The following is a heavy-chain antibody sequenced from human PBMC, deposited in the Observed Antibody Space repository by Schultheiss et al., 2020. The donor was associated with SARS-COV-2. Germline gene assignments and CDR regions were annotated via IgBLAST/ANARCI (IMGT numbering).Heavy chain of an antibody. J-gene: IGHJ4*03. V-gene: IGHV3-23*01. D-gene: IGHD1-26*01. CDR3: ARDREEFDY. CDR1: GFTVSSNY. Sequence: GGSLRLSCAASGFTVSSNYMSWVRQAPGKGLEWVSAISGSGGSTYYADSVKGRFTISRDNSKNTLYLQMNSLRAEDTAVYYCARDREEFDYWGQGTTVTVSS. CDR2: ISGSGGST.